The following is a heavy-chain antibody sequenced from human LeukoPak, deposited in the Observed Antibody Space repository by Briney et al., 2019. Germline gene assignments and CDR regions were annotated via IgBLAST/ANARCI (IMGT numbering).Heavy chain of an antibody. CDR3: ARDLSGVTGYTYGRGIDY. V-gene: IGHV3-7*01. D-gene: IGHD5-18*01. CDR2: IKKDGSEK. Sequence: GGSLRLSCAASGFTFSNYWMSWVRQAPGKGLEWVANIKKDGSEKYYVDSVKGRFTISRDNAKTSLYLQMNSLRAEDTAVYYCARDLSGVTGYTYGRGIDYRGQGTLVTVSS. CDR1: GFTFSNYW. J-gene: IGHJ4*02.